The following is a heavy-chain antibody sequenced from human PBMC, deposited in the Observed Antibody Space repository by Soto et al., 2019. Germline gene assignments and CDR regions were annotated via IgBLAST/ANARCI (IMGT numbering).Heavy chain of an antibody. CDR2: IIPIFGTA. CDR3: ARGRPTYYDFWSGPYDAFDI. D-gene: IGHD3-3*01. V-gene: IGHV1-69*13. Sequence: SVKVSCKASGGTFSSYAISWVRQAPGQGLEWMGGIIPIFGTANYAQKFQGRVTITADESTSTAYMELSSLRSEDTAVYYCARGRPTYYDFWSGPYDAFDIWGQGTMVTVSS. J-gene: IGHJ3*02. CDR1: GGTFSSYA.